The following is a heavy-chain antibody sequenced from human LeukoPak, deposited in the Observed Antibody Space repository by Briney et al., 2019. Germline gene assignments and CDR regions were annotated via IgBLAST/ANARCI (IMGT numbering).Heavy chain of an antibody. D-gene: IGHD6-6*01. CDR2: IYYSGST. V-gene: IGHV4-39*01. J-gene: IGHJ4*02. Sequence: SETLSLTCTVSGGSISSSSYYWGWIRQPPGKGLEWIGSIYYSGSTYYNPSLKSRVTISVDTSKNQFSLKLSSVTAADTAVYYCARLIQEFEYGPTFFDYWGQGTLVTVSS. CDR3: ARLIQEFEYGPTFFDY. CDR1: GGSISSSSYY.